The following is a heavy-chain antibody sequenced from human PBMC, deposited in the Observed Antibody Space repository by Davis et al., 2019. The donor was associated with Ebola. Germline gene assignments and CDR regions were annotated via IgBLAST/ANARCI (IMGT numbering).Heavy chain of an antibody. J-gene: IGHJ4*02. V-gene: IGHV3-48*02. CDR3: ARDLVPSN. D-gene: IGHD3-16*02. CDR2: ISSSSTSI. CDR1: GFTFDTYN. Sequence: GESLKISCAASGFTFDTYNMHWVRQAPGRGLEWVSSISSSSTSIYYADSVKGRFTISRDNVKYSLYRQMSNLRDDDTAVYYCARDLVPSNWGQGTLVTVSS.